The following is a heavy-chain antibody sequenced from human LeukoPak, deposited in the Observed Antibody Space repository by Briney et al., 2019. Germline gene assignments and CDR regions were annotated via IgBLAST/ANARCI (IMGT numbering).Heavy chain of an antibody. CDR3: ARVSGYCSGGSCYGLPSHGMDV. J-gene: IGHJ6*02. CDR1: GYTFTCYY. Sequence: ASVKVSCKASGYTFTCYYMHWVRQAPGQGLEWMGIINPSGGSTSYAQKFQGRVTMTRDTSTSTVYMELSSLRSEDTAVYYCARVSGYCSGGSCYGLPSHGMDVWGQGTTVTASS. D-gene: IGHD2-15*01. V-gene: IGHV1-46*01. CDR2: INPSGGST.